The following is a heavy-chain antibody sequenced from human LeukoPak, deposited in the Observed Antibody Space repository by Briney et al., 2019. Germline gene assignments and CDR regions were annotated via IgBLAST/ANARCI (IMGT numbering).Heavy chain of an antibody. CDR3: ARYEDSSSSGPHGMDV. D-gene: IGHD6-6*01. CDR2: IYPGDSDT. Sequence: GESLKISCKGSGYGFTSYWIGWVRQMPGKGLEWMGIIYPGDSDTRYSPSFQGQVTNSADKSISTAYLQWSSLKPSDTAMYYCARYEDSSSSGPHGMDVWGQGTTVTVSS. J-gene: IGHJ6*02. CDR1: GYGFTSYW. V-gene: IGHV5-51*01.